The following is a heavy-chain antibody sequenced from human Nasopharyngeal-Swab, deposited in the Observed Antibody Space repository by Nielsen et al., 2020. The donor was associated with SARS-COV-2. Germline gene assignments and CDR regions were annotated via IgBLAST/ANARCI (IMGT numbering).Heavy chain of an antibody. CDR3: AKDGDRDGYGDFCLDY. CDR1: GFTFSSYG. D-gene: IGHD4-17*01. Sequence: GGSLRLSCAASGFTFSSYGMHWVRQAPGKGPEWVAFIRYDGSNKYYADSVKGRFTISRDNSKNTLYLQMNSLRAEDTAVYYCAKDGDRDGYGDFCLDYWGQGTLVTVSS. CDR2: IRYDGSNK. J-gene: IGHJ4*02. V-gene: IGHV3-30*02.